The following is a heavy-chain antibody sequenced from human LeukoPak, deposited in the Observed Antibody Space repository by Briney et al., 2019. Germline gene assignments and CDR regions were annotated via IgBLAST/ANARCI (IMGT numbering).Heavy chain of an antibody. CDR1: GGSFSGYY. J-gene: IGHJ3*01. Sequence: PSETLSLTCAVYGGSFSGYYWSWIRQPPGKGLEWIGSIYHSGSTYYNPSLKSRVTITVDTSKNQFSLKLSSVTDADTAVYYCARDRGTMSAFDFWGQGTMITVSS. V-gene: IGHV4-34*01. CDR3: ARDRGTMSAFDF. CDR2: IYHSGST. D-gene: IGHD3-10*02.